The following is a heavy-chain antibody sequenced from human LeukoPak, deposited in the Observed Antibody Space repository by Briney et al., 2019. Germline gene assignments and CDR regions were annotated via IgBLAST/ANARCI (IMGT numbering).Heavy chain of an antibody. CDR3: ARQDTVTTLDY. CDR2: IYYSGNT. J-gene: IGHJ4*02. V-gene: IGHV4-39*01. Sequence: SETLSLTCTVSGGSISSSSYYWGWIRQPPGKGLEWIGSIYYSGNTYYNPSLKSRVTISVDTSKNQFSLKLSSVTAADTAVYYCARQDTVTTLDYWGQGTLVTVSS. D-gene: IGHD4-17*01. CDR1: GGSISSSSYY.